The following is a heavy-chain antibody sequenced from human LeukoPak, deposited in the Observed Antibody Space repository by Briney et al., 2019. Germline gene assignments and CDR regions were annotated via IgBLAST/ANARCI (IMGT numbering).Heavy chain of an antibody. CDR3: ARGLENSHYYATWGAPPFDP. V-gene: IGHV4-59*01. CDR1: DASINFYY. J-gene: IGHJ5*02. Sequence: PSETLSLTCTVSDASINFYYWGWIRQLPGQGLEWIGYIHYTGATHYNPSLKTRVNISLDTSKRQFSLKVSSVTAADTAIYYCARGLENSHYYATWGAPPFDPWGQGTLVTVSS. D-gene: IGHD7-27*01. CDR2: IHYTGAT.